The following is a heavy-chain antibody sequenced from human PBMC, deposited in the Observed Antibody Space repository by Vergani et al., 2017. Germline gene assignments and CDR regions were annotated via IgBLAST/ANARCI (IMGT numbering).Heavy chain of an antibody. D-gene: IGHD6-13*01. J-gene: IGHJ3*02. Sequence: QVQLVQSGAEVKKPGSSVKVSCKASGGTFSSYAISWVRQAPGQGLEWMGGIIPIFGTANYAQKFQGRVTITADESTSTAYMELSSLRSDDTAVYYCARGTLAAAGTRGAFDIWGQGTMVTVSS. CDR3: ARGTLAAAGTRGAFDI. CDR2: IIPIFGTA. V-gene: IGHV1-69*01. CDR1: GGTFSSYA.